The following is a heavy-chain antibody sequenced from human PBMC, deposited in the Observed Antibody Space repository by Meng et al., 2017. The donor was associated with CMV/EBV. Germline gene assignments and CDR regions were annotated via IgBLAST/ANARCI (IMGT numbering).Heavy chain of an antibody. CDR2: IRYDGSNK. J-gene: IGHJ4*02. V-gene: IGHV3-30*02. CDR1: GFTFSSYG. CDR3: AKGDGLDQLQGPLVDY. D-gene: IGHD2-2*01. Sequence: GESLKISCAASGFTFSSYGMHWVRQAPGKGLEWVAFIRYDGSNKYYADSVKGRFTISRDNSKNTLYLQMNSLRAEDTAVYYCAKGDGLDQLQGPLVDYWGQGTLVIVSS.